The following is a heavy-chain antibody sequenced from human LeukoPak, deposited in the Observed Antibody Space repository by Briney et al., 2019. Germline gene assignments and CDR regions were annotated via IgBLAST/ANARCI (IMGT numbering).Heavy chain of an antibody. J-gene: IGHJ3*02. Sequence: TSEILSLTCTVSGGSISSYYWSWIRQPAGKGLEWIGRIYTSGSTNYNPSLKSRVTMSVDTSKNQFSLKLSSVTAADTAVYYCARQDSSGYDDAFDIWGQGTMVTVSS. CDR2: IYTSGST. D-gene: IGHD3-22*01. CDR1: GGSISSYY. V-gene: IGHV4-4*07. CDR3: ARQDSSGYDDAFDI.